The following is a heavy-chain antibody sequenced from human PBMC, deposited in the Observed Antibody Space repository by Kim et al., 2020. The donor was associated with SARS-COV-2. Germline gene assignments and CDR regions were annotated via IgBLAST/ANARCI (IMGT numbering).Heavy chain of an antibody. Sequence: SVKGRVTIARDNAKSTLYLQVNSLRAEDTAVYYCARGGGSGSFYNAFFDYWGQGTLVTVSS. J-gene: IGHJ4*02. D-gene: IGHD3-10*01. V-gene: IGHV3-74*01. CDR3: ARGGGSGSFYNAFFDY.